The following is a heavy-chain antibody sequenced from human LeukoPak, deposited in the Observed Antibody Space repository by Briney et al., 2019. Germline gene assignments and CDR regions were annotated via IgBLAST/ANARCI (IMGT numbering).Heavy chain of an antibody. V-gene: IGHV3-23*01. CDR2: ISASGDVT. J-gene: IGHJ6*02. D-gene: IGHD5-18*01. CDR3: AKDRGYSYLRTGFYYGMDV. CDR1: RFSFSTYP. Sequence: GGSLRLSCAASRFSFSTYPMGWVRQAPGKGLEWVSGISASGDVTFHADPVKGRFTISRDNSKNTLYLQMNSLRAEDTAVYYCAKDRGYSYLRTGFYYGMDVWGQGTTVTVSS.